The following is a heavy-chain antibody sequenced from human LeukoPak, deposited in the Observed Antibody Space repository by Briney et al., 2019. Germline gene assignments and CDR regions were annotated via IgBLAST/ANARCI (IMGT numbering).Heavy chain of an antibody. J-gene: IGHJ6*03. V-gene: IGHV4-39*07. CDR3: ARDHRRYYYDSSGEGPAADYYYYYMDV. CDR2: IYYSGST. D-gene: IGHD3-22*01. Sequence: SETLSLTCTVSGGSISSSSYYWGWIRQPPGKGLEWIGSIYYSGSTYYNPSLKSRVTISVDTSKNQFSLKLSSVTAADTAVYYCARDHRRYYYDSSGEGPAADYYYYYMDVWGKGTTVTVSS. CDR1: GGSISSSSYY.